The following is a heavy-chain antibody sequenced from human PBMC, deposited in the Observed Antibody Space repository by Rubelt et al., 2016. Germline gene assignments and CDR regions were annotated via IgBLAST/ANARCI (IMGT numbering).Heavy chain of an antibody. CDR2: VNHSGST. CDR1: GGSFSGYF. CDR3: ARSTWMGSYYYMDV. Sequence: QVQLQQWGAGLLKPSETLSLTCAVYGGSFSGYFWSWIRKPPGKGLEWSGEVNHSGSTNYNPSLKSRVTITMETSKNQFSLRLSSVTAADTAVYYCARSTWMGSYYYMDVWGLGTTVTVSS. V-gene: IGHV4-34*01. D-gene: IGHD1-1*01. J-gene: IGHJ6*03.